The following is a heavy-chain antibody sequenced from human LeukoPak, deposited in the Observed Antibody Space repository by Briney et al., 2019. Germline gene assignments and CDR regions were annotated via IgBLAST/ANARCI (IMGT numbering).Heavy chain of an antibody. D-gene: IGHD3-22*01. V-gene: IGHV3-30*02. CDR1: GFTLNNYG. J-gene: IGHJ4*02. Sequence: GGSLRLSCAASGFTLNNYGMHWVRQAPGKGLEWVSFIRIDGSDTRYTDSVKGRFTISRDDSKNTLYLQMNSLRAEDTAVYYCARDQEYYYDSSGYNAVYWGQGTLVTVSS. CDR3: ARDQEYYYDSSGYNAVY. CDR2: IRIDGSDT.